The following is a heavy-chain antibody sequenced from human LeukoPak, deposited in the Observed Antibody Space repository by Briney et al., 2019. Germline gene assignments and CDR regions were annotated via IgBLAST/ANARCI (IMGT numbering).Heavy chain of an antibody. CDR1: GGSISSYY. CDR3: ASVGIYCPGIYYYYIDV. CDR2: IYYSGST. J-gene: IGHJ6*03. Sequence: LETLSLTCTVSGGSISSYYWSWIRQPPGKGLEWIGYIYYSGSTNYNPSLKSRVTISVDTSKNQFSLKLSSVTAADTAVYYCASVGIYCPGIYYYYIDVSGKGTTVTVSS. V-gene: IGHV4-59*01. D-gene: IGHD1-26*01.